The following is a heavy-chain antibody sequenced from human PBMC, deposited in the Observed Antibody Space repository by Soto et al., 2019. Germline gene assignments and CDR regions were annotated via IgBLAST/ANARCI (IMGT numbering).Heavy chain of an antibody. CDR3: ARCPPCVSGGSCPPPGYYFAY. D-gene: IGHD2-15*01. Sequence: GGSLRLSCAASGVSFTDYDRNWIRQARGKGLEWVSYISPSSTDTNYADSVKGRFTISRGNAKNSLYLQMNSLRAEDTAVYYCARCPPCVSGGSCPPPGYYFAYWGQGTLVTVSS. CDR1: GVSFTDYD. J-gene: IGHJ4*02. CDR2: ISPSSTDT. V-gene: IGHV3-11*06.